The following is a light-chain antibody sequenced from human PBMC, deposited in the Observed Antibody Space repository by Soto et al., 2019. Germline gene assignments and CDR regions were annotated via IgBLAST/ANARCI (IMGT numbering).Light chain of an antibody. CDR1: QSVLYSSNNKNY. CDR3: KQYYSTPLT. J-gene: IGKJ4*01. CDR2: WAS. Sequence: IVMTQSPDSLAVSLGERATINCKSSQSVLYSSNNKNYLAWYQQKPGQPPQLLIYWASTRESGVPDRFSGSGSGTDFTLTISSLQAEDVAVYYCKQYYSTPLTFGGGTKVEIK. V-gene: IGKV4-1*01.